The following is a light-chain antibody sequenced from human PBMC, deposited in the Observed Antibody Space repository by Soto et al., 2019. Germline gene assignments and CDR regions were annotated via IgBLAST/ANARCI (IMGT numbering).Light chain of an antibody. J-gene: IGKJ1*01. CDR1: QNVDTKY. V-gene: IGKV3-20*01. Sequence: MGLTDRPSTLSVYRGESGTLSCRPSQNVDTKYLAWYQFKPGQAPRIIIFGASGRATGIPDRFSGSGSGTDFTLNISRLEREDFSVYYWNQYGSLCWTCGQGTQVEIK. CDR2: GAS. CDR3: NQYGSLCWT.